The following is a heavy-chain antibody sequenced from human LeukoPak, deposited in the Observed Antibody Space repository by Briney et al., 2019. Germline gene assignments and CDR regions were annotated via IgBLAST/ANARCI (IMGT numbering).Heavy chain of an antibody. D-gene: IGHD6-19*01. CDR2: ISSSGSTI. CDR1: GFTFSSYE. J-gene: IGHJ4*02. Sequence: GGSLRLSCAASGFTFSSYEMNWVRQAPGKGLEWVSYISSSGSTIYYADSVKGRFTISRDNAKNSLYLQMNSLRAEDTAVYYCARTVAGTGYFDYWGQGTLVTVSS. CDR3: ARTVAGTGYFDY. V-gene: IGHV3-48*03.